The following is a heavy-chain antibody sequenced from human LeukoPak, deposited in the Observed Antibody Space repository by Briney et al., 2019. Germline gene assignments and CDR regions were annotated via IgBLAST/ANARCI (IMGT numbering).Heavy chain of an antibody. CDR2: ISYDGSNK. V-gene: IGHV3-30-3*01. CDR1: GFTFSSYA. Sequence: SGRPLRLSCAASGFTFSSYAMHWVRQAPGKGLEWVAVISYDGSNKYYADSVKGRFTISRDNSKNTLYLQMNSLRAEDTAVYYCARDPTWSYPRGYFDYWGQGTLVTVSS. J-gene: IGHJ4*02. CDR3: ARDPTWSYPRGYFDY. D-gene: IGHD1-26*01.